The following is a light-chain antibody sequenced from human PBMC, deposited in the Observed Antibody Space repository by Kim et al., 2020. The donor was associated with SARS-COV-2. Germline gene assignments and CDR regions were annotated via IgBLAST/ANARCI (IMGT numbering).Light chain of an antibody. V-gene: IGLV9-49*01. CDR1: SGYSNYK. J-gene: IGLJ2*01. CDR2: VGTGGIVG. Sequence: TCTLSSGYSNYKGDWYQQRPGKGPRFVMRVGTGGIVGSKGDGIPDRFSVLGSGLNRYLTIKNIQEEDESDYHCGADHGSGSKFVVLFGGGTQLTVL. CDR3: GADHGSGSKFVVL.